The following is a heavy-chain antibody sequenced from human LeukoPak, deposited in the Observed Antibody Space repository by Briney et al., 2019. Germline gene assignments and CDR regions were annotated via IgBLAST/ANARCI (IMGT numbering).Heavy chain of an antibody. J-gene: IGHJ6*02. V-gene: IGHV3-30*03. CDR2: ISSDGSGT. Sequence: PGGSLRLSCAASGFTFNSYGMHWVRQAPGKGLEWVAAISSDGSGTYYVDSVKGRFTISRDNSKNTLYLQMNSLRAEDTAVYYCARDGDDRYYYYGMDVWGQGTTVTVSS. CDR3: ARDGDDRYYYYGMDV. CDR1: GFTFNSYG.